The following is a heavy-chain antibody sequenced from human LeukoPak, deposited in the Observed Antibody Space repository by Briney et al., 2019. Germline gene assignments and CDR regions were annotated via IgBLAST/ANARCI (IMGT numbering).Heavy chain of an antibody. CDR2: IRSSSSYM. V-gene: IGHV3-21*01. J-gene: IGHJ4*02. CDR3: AKGAGGYYDSSGSGFDY. Sequence: PGGSLRLSCVASGFTFTNTWINWVRQTPGKGLEWVSSIRSSSSYMYYADSVKGRFTISRDNAKYSLYLQMNSLRAEDTAVYFCAKGAGGYYDSSGSGFDYWGQGTLVTVSS. CDR1: GFTFTNTW. D-gene: IGHD3-22*01.